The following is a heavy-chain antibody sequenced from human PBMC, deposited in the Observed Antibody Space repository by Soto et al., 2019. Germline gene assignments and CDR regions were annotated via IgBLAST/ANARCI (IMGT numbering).Heavy chain of an antibody. CDR3: ARGVNYYDSSGFYPRDY. Sequence: PAETLSLTGAVSGYSITTAYYWGWVRRPPGEGLEWIGSVYHSWRTSYNPSLESRVTISVDTSKNQFSLGLSSVTAADTAVYYCARGVNYYDSSGFYPRDYWGQGILVTVSS. J-gene: IGHJ4*02. D-gene: IGHD3-22*01. V-gene: IGHV4-38-2*01. CDR1: GYSITTAYY. CDR2: VYHSWRT.